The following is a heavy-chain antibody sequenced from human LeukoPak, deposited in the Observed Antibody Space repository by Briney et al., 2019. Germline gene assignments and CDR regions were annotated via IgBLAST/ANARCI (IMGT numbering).Heavy chain of an antibody. V-gene: IGHV4-59*08. CDR1: GGSISSYY. CDR2: MDDSGST. Sequence: SETLSLTCTVSGGSISSYYWSWIRQPPGKGLEWIGYMDDSGSTNYNPSLTSRVTISVDTSKNQFSLKLSSVTAADTAVYYCARPTVGATTGFDYWGQGTLVTVSS. J-gene: IGHJ4*02. D-gene: IGHD1-26*01. CDR3: ARPTVGATTGFDY.